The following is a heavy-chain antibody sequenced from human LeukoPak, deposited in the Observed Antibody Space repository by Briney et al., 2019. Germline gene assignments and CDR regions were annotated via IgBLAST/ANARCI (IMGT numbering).Heavy chain of an antibody. V-gene: IGHV4-31*03. J-gene: IGHJ4*02. CDR3: AKGSRSMDSPWIQLWHPFDY. Sequence: SQTLSLTCTVSGGSISSGGYYWSWIRQHPGKGLEWIGYIYYSGSTYYNPSLKSRVTISVDTSKNQFSLKLSSVTAADTAVYYCAKGSRSMDSPWIQLWHPFDYWGQGTLVTVSS. D-gene: IGHD5-18*01. CDR2: IYYSGST. CDR1: GGSISSGGYY.